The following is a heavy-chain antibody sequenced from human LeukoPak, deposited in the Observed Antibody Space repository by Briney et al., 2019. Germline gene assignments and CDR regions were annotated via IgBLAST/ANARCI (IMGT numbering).Heavy chain of an antibody. CDR2: ISYDGSNK. CDR3: ANSLLAY. V-gene: IGHV3-30*18. CDR1: GFTFSSYG. Sequence: GRSLRLSCAASGFTFSSYGMHWVRQAPGKGLEWVAVISYDGSNKYYADSVRGRFTISRDNSKNTLYLQMNSLRAEDTAVYYCANSLLAYWGQGTLVTVSS. J-gene: IGHJ4*02.